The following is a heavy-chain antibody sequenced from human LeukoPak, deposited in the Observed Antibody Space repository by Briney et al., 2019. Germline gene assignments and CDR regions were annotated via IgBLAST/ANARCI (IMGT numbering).Heavy chain of an antibody. J-gene: IGHJ4*02. CDR2: IIPILGIA. Sequence: SVKVSCKASGGTFSSYAISWVRQAPGQGLEWMGRIIPILGIANYAQKFQGRVTITADKSTSTAYMELSSLRSEDTAVYYCARVSYSSSSPFDYWGQGTLVTVSS. CDR3: ARVSYSSSSPFDY. V-gene: IGHV1-69*04. CDR1: GGTFSSYA. D-gene: IGHD6-6*01.